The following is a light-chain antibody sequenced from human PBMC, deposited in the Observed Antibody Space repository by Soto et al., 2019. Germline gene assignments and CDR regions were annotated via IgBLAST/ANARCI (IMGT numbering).Light chain of an antibody. CDR2: DAS. V-gene: IGKV3-11*01. J-gene: IGKJ4*02. CDR3: QQREDWPRA. Sequence: IVLTQSPATLSLSPGERATLSCRASQSVGDYLGWYQQKPGQAPRLLIYDASQRATGVPARFSASGSGTDFTLTISSLESEDFAIYYCQQREDWPRAFGGGTKVEFK. CDR1: QSVGDY.